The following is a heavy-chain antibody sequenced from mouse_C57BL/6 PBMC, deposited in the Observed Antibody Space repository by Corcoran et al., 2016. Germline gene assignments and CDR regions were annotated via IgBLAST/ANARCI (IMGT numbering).Heavy chain of an antibody. CDR1: GYAFSSYW. D-gene: IGHD2-4*01. CDR2: IYPGDGDT. CDR3: ARYYYDYDVPLFAY. J-gene: IGHJ3*01. Sequence: QVQLQQSGAELVKPGASVRISCKASGYAFSSYWMNWVKQRPGKGIEWIGQIYPGDGDTNYNGKFTGKATLTADKSSSTAYMQLSSLTSEDSAVYFCARYYYDYDVPLFAYWGQGTLVTVSA. V-gene: IGHV1-80*01.